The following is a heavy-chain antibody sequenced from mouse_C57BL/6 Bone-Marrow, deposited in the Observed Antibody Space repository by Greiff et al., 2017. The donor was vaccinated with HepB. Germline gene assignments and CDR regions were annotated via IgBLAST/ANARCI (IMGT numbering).Heavy chain of an antibody. CDR2: IDPENGDT. J-gene: IGHJ1*03. D-gene: IGHD1-1*01. CDR1: GFNIKDDY. CDR3: TRIYYYGLWDFDV. V-gene: IGHV14-4*01. Sequence: VQLKQSGAELVRPGASVKLSCTASGFNIKDDYMHWVKQRPEQGLEWIGWIDPENGDTEYASKFQGKATITADTSSNTAYLQLSSLTSEDTAVYYCTRIYYYGLWDFDVWGTGTTVTVSS.